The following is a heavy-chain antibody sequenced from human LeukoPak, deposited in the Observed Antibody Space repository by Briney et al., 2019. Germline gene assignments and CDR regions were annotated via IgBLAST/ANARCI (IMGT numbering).Heavy chain of an antibody. CDR3: AKEGELELRGPVGGFDY. D-gene: IGHD1-7*01. V-gene: IGHV3-23*01. CDR1: GFTFSSYA. J-gene: IGHJ4*02. CDR2: TSTSGDGT. Sequence: GGSLRLSCAASGFTFSSYAMSWVRQAPGKGLEWVSDTSTSGDGTLYADSVKGRFTISRDDSKNTLYLQMNSLRAEDTAVYYCAKEGELELRGPVGGFDYWGQGTLVTV.